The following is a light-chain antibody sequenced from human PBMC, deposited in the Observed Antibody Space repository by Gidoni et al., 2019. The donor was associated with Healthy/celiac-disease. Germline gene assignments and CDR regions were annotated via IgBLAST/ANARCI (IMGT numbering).Light chain of an antibody. CDR1: QSISSW. CDR3: QQYNSYSTWT. CDR2: KAS. Sequence: DIQMTQSPSTLSASVGDRVTITCRASQSISSWLAWYQQKPGKAPKLLIYKASSLESGVTSRFSGSGSGTEFTLTISSLQSDDFATYYCQQYNSYSTWTFGQGTKVEIK. J-gene: IGKJ1*01. V-gene: IGKV1-5*03.